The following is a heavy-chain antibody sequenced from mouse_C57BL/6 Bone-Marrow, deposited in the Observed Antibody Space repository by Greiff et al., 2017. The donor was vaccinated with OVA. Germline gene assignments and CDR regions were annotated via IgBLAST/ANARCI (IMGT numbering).Heavy chain of an antibody. V-gene: IGHV1-81*01. J-gene: IGHJ1*01. Sequence: VKLVESGAELARPGASVKLSCKASGYNLTSYGISWVKQRPGQGLEWIGEIYPRNGYTDYNEKFKGKATLTADKSSSTAYMELRSLTSEDSAVYFCALTRYFDVWGSGTTITVSS. CDR2: IYPRNGYT. CDR3: ALTRYFDV. CDR1: GYNLTSYG. D-gene: IGHD4-1*01.